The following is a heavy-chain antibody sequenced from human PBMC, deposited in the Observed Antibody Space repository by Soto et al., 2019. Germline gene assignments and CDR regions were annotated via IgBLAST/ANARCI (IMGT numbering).Heavy chain of an antibody. Sequence: QITLKESGPTLVKPTQTLTLTCTFSGFSLSTSGVGLGWIRQPPGKALEWLALIYWDDDKRYSPFLRSRLTITNDTSKNQVVLTMTHMDPVHTATYYCAHRRIYSGYVGAFQYWGREPLVTVSS. J-gene: IGHJ4*02. CDR3: AHRRIYSGYVGAFQY. D-gene: IGHD5-12*01. CDR2: IYWDDDK. V-gene: IGHV2-5*02. CDR1: GFSLSTSGVG.